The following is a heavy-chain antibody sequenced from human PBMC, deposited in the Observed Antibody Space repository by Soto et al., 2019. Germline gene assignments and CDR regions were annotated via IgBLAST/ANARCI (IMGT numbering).Heavy chain of an antibody. CDR3: ARMAYSTFAF. J-gene: IGHJ4*02. CDR2: TYYRSKWYS. Sequence: PSQTLSLTCAISGDSVSNNGVAWEWIRQSPTRGLEWLGRTYYRSKWYSDYTLSVKSRITIAADTSKNQFSLHLNSVTPEDTALYYCARMAYSTFAFWGQGTLVTVSS. D-gene: IGHD3-16*01. CDR1: GDSVSNNGVA. V-gene: IGHV6-1*01.